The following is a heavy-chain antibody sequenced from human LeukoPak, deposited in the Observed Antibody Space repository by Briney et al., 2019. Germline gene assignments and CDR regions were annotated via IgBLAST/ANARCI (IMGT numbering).Heavy chain of an antibody. Sequence: PSETLSLTCTVSGGSISSYYWSWIRQPPGKGLEWIGEINHSGSTNYNPSLKSRVTISVDTSKNQFSLKLSSVTAADTAVYYCARGVRGRWWTGENFDYWGQGTLVTVSS. CDR2: INHSGST. CDR3: ARGVRGRWWTGENFDY. CDR1: GGSISSYY. V-gene: IGHV4-34*01. D-gene: IGHD3/OR15-3a*01. J-gene: IGHJ4*02.